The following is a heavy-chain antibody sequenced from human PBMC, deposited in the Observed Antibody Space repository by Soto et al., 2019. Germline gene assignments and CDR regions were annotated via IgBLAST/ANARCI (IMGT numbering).Heavy chain of an antibody. D-gene: IGHD6-19*01. J-gene: IGHJ4*02. Sequence: ASVKVSCKASGYTFRSYDINGVGPATGQGLEWMGWMNPNSGNTGYAQKFQGRVTMTRNTSISTAYMELSSLRSEGTAVYYCARRSLEGSSGWSNWGQGTLVTVSS. CDR1: GYTFRSYD. V-gene: IGHV1-8*01. CDR3: ARRSLEGSSGWSN. CDR2: MNPNSGNT.